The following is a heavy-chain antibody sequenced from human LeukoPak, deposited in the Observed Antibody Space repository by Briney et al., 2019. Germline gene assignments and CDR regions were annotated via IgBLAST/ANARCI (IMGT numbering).Heavy chain of an antibody. Sequence: GGSLRLSCAASGFIFNTYAMSWVRQAPGKGLEWVSAISGSGGSTYYADSVKGRFTISRDNSKNTLYLQMNSLRAEDTAVYYCLETEAWPDYFDYWGQGTLVTVSS. CDR1: GFIFNTYA. D-gene: IGHD5-24*01. CDR2: ISGSGGST. V-gene: IGHV3-23*01. J-gene: IGHJ4*02. CDR3: LETEAWPDYFDY.